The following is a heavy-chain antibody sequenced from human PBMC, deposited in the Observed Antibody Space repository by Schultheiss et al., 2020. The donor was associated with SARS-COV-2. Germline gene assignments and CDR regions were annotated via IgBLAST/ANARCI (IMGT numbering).Heavy chain of an antibody. CDR2: IDWDDDK. D-gene: IGHD6-19*01. V-gene: IGHV2-70*01. Sequence: SGPTLVQPTQTLTLTCTFSGFSLSTSGMCVSWIRQPPGKALEWLALIDWDDDKYYSTSLKTRLTISKDTSKNQVVLTMTNMDPVDTATYYCARMVTAVAGLGYYYYYGMDVWGQGTTVTVSS. CDR3: ARMVTAVAGLGYYYYYGMDV. J-gene: IGHJ6*02. CDR1: GFSLSTSGMC.